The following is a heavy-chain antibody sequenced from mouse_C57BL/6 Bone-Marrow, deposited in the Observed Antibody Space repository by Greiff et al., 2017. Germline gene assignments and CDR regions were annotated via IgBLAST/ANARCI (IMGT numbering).Heavy chain of an antibody. V-gene: IGHV8-8*01. CDR1: GFSLSTFGMG. D-gene: IGHD1-1*01. Sequence: ESGPGILQPSQTLSLTCSFSGFSLSTFGMGVGWIRQPSGKGLEWLAHIWWDDDKYYNPALKSRLTISKDTSKNQVFLKIANVDTADTATYYCARIASYYYGSSPSWFAYWGQGTLVTVSA. J-gene: IGHJ3*01. CDR3: ARIASYYYGSSPSWFAY. CDR2: IWWDDDK.